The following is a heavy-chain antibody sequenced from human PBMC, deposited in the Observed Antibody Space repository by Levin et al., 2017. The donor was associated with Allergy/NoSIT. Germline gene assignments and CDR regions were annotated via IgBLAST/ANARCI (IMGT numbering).Heavy chain of an antibody. V-gene: IGHV4-34*01. J-gene: IGHJ6*02. CDR2: INHSGNT. Sequence: GSLRLSCAVYGGSFSGYFWSWIRQTPGKGLEWIGEINHSGNTNYNASLKSRVTISVDTSKNQFSLKLGSVTAADTAVYYCAREQVYGLDGWGQGTTVTVSS. CDR3: AREQVYGLDG. CDR1: GGSFSGYF.